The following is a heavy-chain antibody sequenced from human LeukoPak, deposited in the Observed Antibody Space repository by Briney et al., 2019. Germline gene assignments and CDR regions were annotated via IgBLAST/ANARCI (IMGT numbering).Heavy chain of an antibody. D-gene: IGHD4-17*01. CDR3: ARVVDHDYGDYYLDY. J-gene: IGHJ4*02. CDR2: ISGSGNNT. Sequence: GGSLRLSCAASGFTFSSYAMSWVRQAPGKGLEWVSTISGSGNNTYYADSVKGRLTISRDNSKNTLYLQMNSLRAEDTAVYYCARVVDHDYGDYYLDYWGQGTLVTVSS. V-gene: IGHV3-23*01. CDR1: GFTFSSYA.